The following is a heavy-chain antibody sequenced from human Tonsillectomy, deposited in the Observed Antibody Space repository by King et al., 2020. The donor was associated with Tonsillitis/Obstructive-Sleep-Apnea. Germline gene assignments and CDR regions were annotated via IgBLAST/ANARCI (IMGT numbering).Heavy chain of an antibody. D-gene: IGHD3-10*01. CDR3: ASRVNLNWFDP. V-gene: IGHV4-34*01. CDR2: INHSGST. Sequence: VQLPQWGEGLLKPSETLSLTCAVYGGSFSGYYWSWIRQPPGKGLEWIGEINHSGSTNYNPSLKSRVTISVDTSKNQFSLKLSSVTAADTAVYYCASRVNLNWFDPWGQGTLVTVSS. CDR1: GGSFSGYY. J-gene: IGHJ5*02.